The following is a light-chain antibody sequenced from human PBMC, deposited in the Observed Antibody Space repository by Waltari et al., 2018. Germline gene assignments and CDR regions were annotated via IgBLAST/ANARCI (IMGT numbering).Light chain of an antibody. CDR1: QSVRRT. V-gene: IGKV3-20*01. CDR2: DAS. Sequence: DIVLTQSPGTLSVAPGARATLPCRASQSVRRTLAWYQQKPGQAPRLLIYDASPRATGVPDRFSGSGFGTDFSLTISRLEPEDFAVYYCQKYGTLPATFGQGTKVEIK. J-gene: IGKJ1*01. CDR3: QKYGTLPAT.